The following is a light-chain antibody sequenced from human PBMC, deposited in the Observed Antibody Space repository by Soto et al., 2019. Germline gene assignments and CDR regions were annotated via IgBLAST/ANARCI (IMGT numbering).Light chain of an antibody. J-gene: IGKJ1*01. V-gene: IGKV1-5*01. CDR1: QSIGRC. Sequence: DIQMTQSPSTLSASVGDRVTITCRASQSIGRCLAWYQHKPGKAPKLLIYDASTLESGVPSRFSGTRSGTEFTFSITSLQPEDFGTYYCQQCDRGWTFGQGTKVDIK. CDR3: QQCDRGWT. CDR2: DAS.